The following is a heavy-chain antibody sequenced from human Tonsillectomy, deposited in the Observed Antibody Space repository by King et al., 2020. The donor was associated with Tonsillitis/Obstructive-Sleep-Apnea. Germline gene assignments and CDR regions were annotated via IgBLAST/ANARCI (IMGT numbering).Heavy chain of an antibody. CDR1: GDSVSSNSVA. J-gene: IGHJ6*02. D-gene: IGHD6-13*01. CDR3: ARVEGKEQLVPDYYYGMDV. Sequence: VQLQQSGPGLVKPSQTLSLTCAISGDSVSSNSVAWNWIRQSPSRGLEWLGRTYYRSKWYNDYAGSVRSRITINPDTSKNQFSLRLNSVTTDDTAVYYCARVEGKEQLVPDYYYGMDVWGQGTSVTVSS. CDR2: TYYRSKWYN. V-gene: IGHV6-1*01.